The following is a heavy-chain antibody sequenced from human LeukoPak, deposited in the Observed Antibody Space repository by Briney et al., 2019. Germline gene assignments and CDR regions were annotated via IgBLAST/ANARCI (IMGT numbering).Heavy chain of an antibody. V-gene: IGHV1-18*01. Sequence: ASVKVSCKASGYTFTSYGISWVRQAPGQGLEWMGWISAYNGNTNYAQKFQGRVTITRNTSISTAYMELSSLRSEDTAVYYCARDQWLVKGDYWGQGTLVTVSS. J-gene: IGHJ4*02. D-gene: IGHD6-19*01. CDR3: ARDQWLVKGDY. CDR2: ISAYNGNT. CDR1: GYTFTSYG.